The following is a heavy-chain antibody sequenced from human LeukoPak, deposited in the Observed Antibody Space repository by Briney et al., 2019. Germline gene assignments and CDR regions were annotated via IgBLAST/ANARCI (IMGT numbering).Heavy chain of an antibody. V-gene: IGHV1-24*01. J-gene: IGHJ5*02. CDR2: FDPEDGET. CDR1: GYTLTELS. Sequence: ASVKVSCKVSGYTLTELSMHWVRQAPGKGLEWMGGFDPEDGETIYAQKFQGRVTMTEDTSTDTAYMELSSLRSEDTAVYYCATSSGYDGTNWFDPWGQGTLVTVSS. CDR3: ATSSGYDGTNWFDP. D-gene: IGHD5-12*01.